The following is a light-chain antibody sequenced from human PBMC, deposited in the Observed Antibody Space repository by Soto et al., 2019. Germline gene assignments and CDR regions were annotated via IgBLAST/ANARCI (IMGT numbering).Light chain of an antibody. CDR1: SSDVGGYNY. V-gene: IGLV2-11*01. Sequence: QSALTQPRSVSGSPGQSVTISCTGTSSDVGGYNYVSWYQQHPGKAPKLMIYDVSKRPSGVPDRFSGSKSGNTASLTISGLQAEDEADYYCCSYAGSYTLTVFXTGTKGTVL. J-gene: IGLJ1*01. CDR2: DVS. CDR3: CSYAGSYTLTV.